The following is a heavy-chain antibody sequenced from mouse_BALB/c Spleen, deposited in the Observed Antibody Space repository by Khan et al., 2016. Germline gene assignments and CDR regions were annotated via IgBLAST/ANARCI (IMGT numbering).Heavy chain of an antibody. CDR3: ARERTFVANFDF. CDR1: GYTFTSYT. J-gene: IGHJ2*01. CDR2: IIPNSGYT. V-gene: IGHV1-4*01. Sequence: QVQLQQPGAELARPGASVKMSCKASGYTFTSYTMHWVKQRPGQGLEWIGYIIPNSGYTNYNQKFKDKATLTADKSSSTAYMQLSSLTSEDSAVYYCARERTFVANFDFWGQGTTLTVSS. D-gene: IGHD1-1*01.